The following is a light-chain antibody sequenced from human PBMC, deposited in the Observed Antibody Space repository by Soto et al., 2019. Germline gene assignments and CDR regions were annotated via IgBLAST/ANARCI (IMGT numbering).Light chain of an antibody. CDR3: QSYDNSLSGSRV. J-gene: IGLJ3*02. CDR1: RSNIGAGYD. CDR2: GTN. Sequence: QSVLTQPPSVSGAPGQRFTISCTGRRSNIGAGYDVHWYQQLPGTAPKLLIYGTNNRPSGVPDRFSGSKSGMSASLAITGLQAADEANYYCQSYDNSLSGSRVFGGGTKLTVL. V-gene: IGLV1-40*01.